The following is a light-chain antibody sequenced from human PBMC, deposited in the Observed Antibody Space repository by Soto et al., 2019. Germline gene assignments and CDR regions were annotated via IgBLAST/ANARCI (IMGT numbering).Light chain of an antibody. CDR3: EQYGSSPKT. CDR1: QSVSSSY. J-gene: IGKJ2*01. CDR2: GAS. V-gene: IGKV3-20*01. Sequence: ELVLTQSPDTLSLSPGERATLSCRTSQSVSSSYLAWYQQKPGQSPRLLIYGASSRATGIPDRFSGSGSGTDFTLTISMLEPEDFAVDYCEQYGSSPKTFGQGTKLEIK.